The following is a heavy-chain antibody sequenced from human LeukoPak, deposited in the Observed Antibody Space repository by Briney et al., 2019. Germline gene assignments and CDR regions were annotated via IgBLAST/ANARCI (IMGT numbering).Heavy chain of an antibody. CDR2: ISGSGSGGST. V-gene: IGHV3-23*01. D-gene: IGHD6-6*01. CDR3: AKFSLAEGY. CDR1: GFTFSSSA. J-gene: IGHJ4*02. Sequence: HPGGSLRLSCAASGFTFSSSAMSWVRQAPGKGLEWVSNISGSGSGGSTYYADSVKGRFTISRDNSKNTLYLQMNSLRAEDTAVYYCAKFSLAEGYWGQGTLVTVSS.